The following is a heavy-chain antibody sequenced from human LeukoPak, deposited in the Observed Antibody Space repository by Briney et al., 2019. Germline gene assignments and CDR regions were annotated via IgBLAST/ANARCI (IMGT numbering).Heavy chain of an antibody. CDR3: AKKRDGGYYYNY. V-gene: IGHV3-23*01. CDR2: ISGSGGST. J-gene: IGHJ4*02. Sequence: GGSLRLSCAASGFTFSSFAMSWVRQAPGKGLEWVSAISGSGGSTYYADSVKGRFTISRDNSKNTLYLQMNSLRAEDTAVYYCAKKRDGGYYYNYWGQGTLVTVSS. D-gene: IGHD3-22*01. CDR1: GFTFSSFA.